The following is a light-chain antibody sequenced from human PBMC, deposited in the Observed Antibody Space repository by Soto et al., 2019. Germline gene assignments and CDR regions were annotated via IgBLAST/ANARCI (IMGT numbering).Light chain of an antibody. CDR1: QTLLNSSNNKNY. V-gene: IGKV4-1*01. Sequence: DTVTTQSPDSLAVSLGERATINCKSSQTLLNSSNNKNYLAWYQQKPGQPPKLLIYWASTRESGVPDRFSGSGSGTDFTLTINSLQAEDVAVYYCQQYFSAPFTFGQGTKLEIK. CDR2: WAS. J-gene: IGKJ2*01. CDR3: QQYFSAPFT.